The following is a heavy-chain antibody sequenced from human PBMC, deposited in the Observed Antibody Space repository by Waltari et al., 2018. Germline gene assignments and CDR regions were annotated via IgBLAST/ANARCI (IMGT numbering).Heavy chain of an antibody. CDR3: VRENWYYDY. CDR2: IITNSGGT. Sequence: QVQLVQSGAEVKMPGASVKVSFKASGYTFSHKLLHWVRQAPGQGLQWMGRIITNSGGTDYAQEFQGRVTMTRDTSISTVYMELSSVRSDDTAVYYCVRENWYYDYWGQGTQVTVSS. J-gene: IGHJ4*02. D-gene: IGHD1-1*01. V-gene: IGHV1-2*06. CDR1: GYTFSHKL.